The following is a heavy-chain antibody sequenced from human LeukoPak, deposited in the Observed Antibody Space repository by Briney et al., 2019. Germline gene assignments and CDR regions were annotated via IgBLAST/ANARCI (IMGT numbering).Heavy chain of an antibody. J-gene: IGHJ5*02. CDR1: GGSISSGSYY. V-gene: IGHV4-39*07. D-gene: IGHD3-9*01. Sequence: PSETLSLTCTVSGGSISSGSYYWGWIRQPPGKGLEWIGSIYYSGSTYYNPSLKSRVTISVDTSKNQFSLKLSSVTAADTAVYYCARLGRVLTGYYGVWFDPWGQGTLVTVSS. CDR3: ARLGRVLTGYYGVWFDP. CDR2: IYYSGST.